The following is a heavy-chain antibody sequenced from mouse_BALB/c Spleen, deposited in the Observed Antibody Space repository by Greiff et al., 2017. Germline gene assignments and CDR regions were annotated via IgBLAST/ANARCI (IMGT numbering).Heavy chain of an antibody. CDR3: ARDMPIGYDRDYYAMDY. CDR2: IRNKANGYTT. Sequence: EVKLMESGGGLVQPGGSLRLSCATSGFTFTDYYMSWVRQPPGKALEWLGFIRNKANGYTTEYSASVKGRFTISRDNSQSILYLQMNTLRAEDSATYYCARDMPIGYDRDYYAMDYWGQGTSVTVSS. CDR1: GFTFTDYY. V-gene: IGHV7-3*02. J-gene: IGHJ4*01. D-gene: IGHD2-2*01.